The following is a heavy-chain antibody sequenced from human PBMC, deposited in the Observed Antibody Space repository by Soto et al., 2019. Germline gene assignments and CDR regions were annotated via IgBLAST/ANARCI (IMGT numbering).Heavy chain of an antibody. Sequence: VQLLESGGGLVQPGGSLRLSCAASGFTFSSYAMSWVRQAPGKGLEWVSAISGSGGSTYYADSVKGRFTISRDNSKNTLYLQMNSLRAEDTAVYYCAKGDYDFWSGTYYYYGMDVWGQGTTVTVSS. V-gene: IGHV3-23*01. D-gene: IGHD3-3*01. CDR2: ISGSGGST. CDR1: GFTFSSYA. CDR3: AKGDYDFWSGTYYYYGMDV. J-gene: IGHJ6*02.